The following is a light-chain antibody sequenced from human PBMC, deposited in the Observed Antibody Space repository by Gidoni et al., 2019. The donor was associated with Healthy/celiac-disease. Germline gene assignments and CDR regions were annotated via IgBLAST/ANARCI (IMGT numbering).Light chain of an antibody. CDR1: QSVSSSY. V-gene: IGKV3-20*01. J-gene: IGKJ2*01. Sequence: VLTQSPGTLSLSPGERATLSCRASQSVSSSYLAWYQQKPGQAPRLLIYGASSRATGIPDRFSGSGSGTDFTLTISRLEPEDFAVYYCQQYGSSPQTFXQXTKLEIK. CDR3: QQYGSSPQT. CDR2: GAS.